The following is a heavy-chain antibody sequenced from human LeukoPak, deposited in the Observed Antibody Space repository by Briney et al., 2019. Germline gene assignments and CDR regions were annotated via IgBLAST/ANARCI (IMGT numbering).Heavy chain of an antibody. Sequence: PSETLSLTCAVYGESFSGYYWSWIRQPPGKGLEWIGEINHSGGTNYNPPLKSRVTISVDTSKNQFSLKLSSVTAADTAVYYCARGGSPTTVTTFGDYWGQGTLVTVSS. V-gene: IGHV4-34*01. CDR3: ARGGSPTTVTTFGDY. CDR1: GESFSGYY. D-gene: IGHD4-11*01. J-gene: IGHJ4*02. CDR2: INHSGGT.